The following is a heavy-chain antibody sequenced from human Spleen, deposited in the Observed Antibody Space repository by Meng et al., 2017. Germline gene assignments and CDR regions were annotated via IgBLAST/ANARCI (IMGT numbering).Heavy chain of an antibody. CDR1: GSIFSNYV. CDR3: ARDEDISAAGKLFGDY. V-gene: IGHV1-2*06. J-gene: IGHJ4*02. Sequence: ASVKVSCKAPGSIFSNYVVGWVRQAPGQGLEWMGRINPKSGDTHYAQKFQARVTMTGDTSISTAYMELSGLRSDDTAMYYCARDEDISAAGKLFGDYWGQGTLVTVSS. CDR2: INPKSGDT. D-gene: IGHD6-25*01.